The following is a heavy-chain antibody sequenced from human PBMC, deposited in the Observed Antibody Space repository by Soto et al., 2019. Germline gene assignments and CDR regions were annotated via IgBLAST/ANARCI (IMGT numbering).Heavy chain of an antibody. J-gene: IGHJ4*02. V-gene: IGHV3-30-3*02. Sequence: QVQLVESGGGVVQPGTSLRLSCAASGFRFKSFVMHWVRQAPGKGLEWVAFTSYDGNNKDYGDSVKGRFTVSRDNSQNTLHLQMDFLRPEDTALYYWAQWGTTGGFDLWGQGTLVSVSS. CDR3: AQWGTTGGFDL. CDR1: GFRFKSFV. D-gene: IGHD3-16*01. CDR2: TSYDGNNK.